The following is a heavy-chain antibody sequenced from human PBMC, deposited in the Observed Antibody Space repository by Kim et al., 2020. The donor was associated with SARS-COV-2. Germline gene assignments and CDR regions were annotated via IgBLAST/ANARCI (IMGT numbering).Heavy chain of an antibody. CDR3: ARGLHVRYYDRTDLPYFDH. J-gene: IGHJ4*02. D-gene: IGHD3-16*01. CDR1: GYKFTSNY. V-gene: IGHV1-46*01. CDR2: INPSGGST. Sequence: ASVKVSCKASGYKFTSNYIHWVRQAPGQGLEWMGLINPSGGSTNYAQKFRGRFTVTRDTSASAVNMELRSLIAEDTAMYFCARGLHVRYYDRTDLPYFDHGGQGTLVTASS.